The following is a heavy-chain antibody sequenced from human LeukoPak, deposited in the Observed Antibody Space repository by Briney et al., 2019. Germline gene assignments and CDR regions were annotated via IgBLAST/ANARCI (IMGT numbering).Heavy chain of an antibody. V-gene: IGHV1-8*01. D-gene: IGHD6-13*01. J-gene: IGHJ6*02. CDR1: GYTFTSYD. CDR3: ARGSSSWYSDYYYGMDV. CDR2: MNPNSGNT. Sequence: ASVKVSCKASGYTFTSYDINWVRQATGQGLEWMGWMNPNSGNTGYAQKFRGRVTMTRNTSISTAYMELSSLRSEDTAVYYCARGSSSWYSDYYYGMDVWGQGTTVTVSS.